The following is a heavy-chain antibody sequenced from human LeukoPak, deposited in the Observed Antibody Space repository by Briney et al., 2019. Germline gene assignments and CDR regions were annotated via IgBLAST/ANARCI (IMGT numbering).Heavy chain of an antibody. CDR1: GDSISSDPYY. V-gene: IGHV4-61*02. CDR2: IASSGST. CDR3: ARDGIGYSGCGDCYVLDS. D-gene: IGHD2-21*02. Sequence: PSETLSLTCTVSGDSISSDPYYWSWVRQPAEGGLEWIGRIASSGSTDYNASFKSRVFMSVDTSKNQFSLKLTSVTAADTAVYYCARDGIGYSGCGDCYVLDSWGQATPVTVSS. J-gene: IGHJ4*02.